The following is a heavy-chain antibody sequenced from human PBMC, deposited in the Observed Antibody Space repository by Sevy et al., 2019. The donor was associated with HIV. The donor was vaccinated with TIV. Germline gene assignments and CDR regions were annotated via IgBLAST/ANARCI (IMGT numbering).Heavy chain of an antibody. Sequence: SETLSLTCTVSGGSISSYYWSWIRQPPGKGLEWIGYIYYSGSTNYNPSLKSRVTISVDTSKNQFSLKLSSVTAADTAVYYCARGSSYGSGLTFGPWGQGTLVTVSS. CDR1: GGSISSYY. J-gene: IGHJ5*02. V-gene: IGHV4-59*01. CDR3: ARGSSYGSGLTFGP. CDR2: IYYSGST. D-gene: IGHD3-10*01.